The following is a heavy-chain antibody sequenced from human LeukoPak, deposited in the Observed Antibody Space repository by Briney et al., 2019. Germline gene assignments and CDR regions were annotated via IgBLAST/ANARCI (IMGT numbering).Heavy chain of an antibody. D-gene: IGHD5-24*01. CDR3: AKGSRDGYNFDY. CDR2: ISGGGGST. V-gene: IGHV3-23*01. CDR1: GFTFSSYA. J-gene: IGHJ4*02. Sequence: PGGSLRLSCAASGFTFSSYAMSWVRQAPGKGLEWVSAISGGGGSTYYADSVKGRFTISRDNSKNTLYLQMNSLRAEDTAVYYCAKGSRDGYNFDYWGQGTLVTVSS.